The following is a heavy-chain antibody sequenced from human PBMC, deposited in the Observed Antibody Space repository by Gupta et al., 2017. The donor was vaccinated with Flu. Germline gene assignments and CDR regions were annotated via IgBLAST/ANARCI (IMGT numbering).Heavy chain of an antibody. CDR3: ARERIDGLHFLERSREDTARWFDP. D-gene: IGHD3-3*01. V-gene: IGHV4-4*08. Sequence: QVQLQESGPGLVKPSETLSLICTVSGGSISGYHWSWIRQSPGRGLEWLGDTYSSGSTKYNPSLKGRVSISVDTSKNHFSLRLTSVTAADTAVYYCARERIDGLHFLERSREDTARWFDPWGQGTLVTVSS. CDR1: GGSISGYH. J-gene: IGHJ5*02. CDR2: TYSSGST.